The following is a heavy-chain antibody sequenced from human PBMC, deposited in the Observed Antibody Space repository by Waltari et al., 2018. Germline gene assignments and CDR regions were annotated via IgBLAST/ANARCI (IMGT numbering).Heavy chain of an antibody. D-gene: IGHD6-13*01. J-gene: IGHJ4*02. Sequence: QVQLQESGPGLVKPSETLSLTCTVSGGSISSHYWSWIRQPPGKGLEWIGYIDYSGSTNYNPSLKSRVTISVDTSKNQFSLKLSSVTAADTAVYYCARGSAAGTNDYWGQGTLVTVSS. CDR1: GGSISSHY. CDR2: IDYSGST. CDR3: ARGSAAGTNDY. V-gene: IGHV4-59*11.